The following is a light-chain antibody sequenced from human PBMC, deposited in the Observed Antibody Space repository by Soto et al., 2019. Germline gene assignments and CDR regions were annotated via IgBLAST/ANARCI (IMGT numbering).Light chain of an antibody. Sequence: EIVMTQSPAALSVSPGERATLSCRASQSVSSNLAWYQQKPGQAPRLLIYGASTRATGIPVRVSGSGSGTEFTLTISSLQSEDFAVYCCRQYKNWPSFTFGPGTKVDIK. CDR3: RQYKNWPSFT. CDR2: GAS. V-gene: IGKV3-15*01. J-gene: IGKJ3*01. CDR1: QSVSSN.